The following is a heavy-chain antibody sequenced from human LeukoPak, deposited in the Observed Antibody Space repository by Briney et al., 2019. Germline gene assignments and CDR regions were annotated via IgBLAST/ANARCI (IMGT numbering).Heavy chain of an antibody. CDR2: ISTNGDST. Sequence: PGGSLRLSCAASGFTFSFYTMHWVRQAPGKGLESVSAISTNGDSTYYVNSVKDRLTISRDNSKNTLYLQMGSLRVEDVAVYYCAREVDGGFDPWGQGTLVTVSS. J-gene: IGHJ5*02. V-gene: IGHV3-64*01. CDR1: GFTFSFYT. D-gene: IGHD3-16*01. CDR3: AREVDGGFDP.